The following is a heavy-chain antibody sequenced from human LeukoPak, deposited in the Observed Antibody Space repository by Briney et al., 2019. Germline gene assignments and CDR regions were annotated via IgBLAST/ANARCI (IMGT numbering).Heavy chain of an antibody. CDR1: GFTFSNHA. V-gene: IGHV3-23*01. Sequence: GGSLRLSCAASGFTFSNHAMSWVRQAPGKGLEWVSAISGSGGSTYYADSVKGRFTISRDNSKNTLYLQMNSLRAEGTAVYYCAKEGRVAYFDYWGQGTLVTVSS. CDR2: ISGSGGST. CDR3: AKEGRVAYFDY. J-gene: IGHJ4*02. D-gene: IGHD3-3*01.